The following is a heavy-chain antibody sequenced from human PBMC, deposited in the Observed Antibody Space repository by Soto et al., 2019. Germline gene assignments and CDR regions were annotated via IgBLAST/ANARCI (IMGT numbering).Heavy chain of an antibody. Sequence: QVHLQESGPGLVKPSETLSLTCSVSGGSISTFYWSWVRQSPGRGLQWIGYIYSTGTTNFNPSLKSRVTISVDTAKNQFPLRLSSVTAADTAVYYCARGSGFESFDYWGQGTLVTVSS. J-gene: IGHJ4*02. CDR2: IYSTGTT. V-gene: IGHV4-59*01. CDR1: GGSISTFY. D-gene: IGHD6-19*01. CDR3: ARGSGFESFDY.